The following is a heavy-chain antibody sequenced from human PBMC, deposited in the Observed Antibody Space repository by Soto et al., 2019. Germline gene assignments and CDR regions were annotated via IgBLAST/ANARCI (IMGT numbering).Heavy chain of an antibody. D-gene: IGHD6-6*01. CDR2: ISAYNGNT. Sequence: GASVKVSCKASGCTFTSYGISWVRQAPGQGLEWMGWISAYNGNTNYAQKLQGRVTMTTDTSTSTAYMELRSLRSDDTAVYYCARELPGGGYSSFNWFDPWGQGTLVTVSS. CDR3: ARELPGGGYSSFNWFDP. V-gene: IGHV1-18*01. CDR1: GCTFTSYG. J-gene: IGHJ5*02.